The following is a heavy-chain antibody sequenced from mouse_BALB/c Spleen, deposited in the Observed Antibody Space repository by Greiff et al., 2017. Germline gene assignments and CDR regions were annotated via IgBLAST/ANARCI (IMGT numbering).Heavy chain of an antibody. J-gene: IGHJ3*01. V-gene: IGHV2-2*02. CDR1: GFSLTSYG. CDR2: IWSGGST. D-gene: IGHD4-1*02. Sequence: VQLVESGPGLVQPSQSLSITCTVSGFSLTSYGVHWVRQSPGKGLEWLGVIWSGGSTDYNAAFISRLSISKDNSKSQVFFKMNSLQANDTAIYYCATPTGKAWFAYWGQGTLVTVSA. CDR3: ATPTGKAWFAY.